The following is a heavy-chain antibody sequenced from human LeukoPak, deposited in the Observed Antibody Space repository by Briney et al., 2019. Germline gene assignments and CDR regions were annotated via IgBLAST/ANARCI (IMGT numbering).Heavy chain of an antibody. CDR1: GGSISSSNW. CDR3: ARLSIAVAGRGAFDI. CDR2: IYYSGST. J-gene: IGHJ3*02. Sequence: PSETLSLTCAVSGGSISSSNWGSGVRQPPGKGLEWIGYIYYSGSTNYNPSLKSRVTISVDTSKNQFSLKLSSVTAADTAVYYCARLSIAVAGRGAFDIWGQGTMVTVSS. D-gene: IGHD6-19*01. V-gene: IGHV4-4*02.